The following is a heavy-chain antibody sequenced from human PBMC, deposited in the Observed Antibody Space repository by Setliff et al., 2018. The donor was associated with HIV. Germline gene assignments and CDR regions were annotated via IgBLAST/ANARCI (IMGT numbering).Heavy chain of an antibody. V-gene: IGHV4-61*08. D-gene: IGHD6-19*01. CDR3: ARGNSSGWYSFLHYYYMDV. J-gene: IGHJ6*03. Sequence: SETLSLTCTVSGGSISSGDYYWSWIRQPPGKGLEWIGNIYYSGSTNYNPSLKSRVTISVDTSKNQFSLKVRSVTAADTAVYYCARGNSSGWYSFLHYYYMDVWGKGTTVTVSS. CDR1: GGSISSGDYY. CDR2: IYYSGST.